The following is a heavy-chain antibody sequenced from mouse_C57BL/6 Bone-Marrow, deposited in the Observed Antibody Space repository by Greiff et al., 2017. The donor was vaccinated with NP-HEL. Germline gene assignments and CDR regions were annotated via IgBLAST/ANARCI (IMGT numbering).Heavy chain of an antibody. V-gene: IGHV3-6*01. CDR3: ARDIGSSGDY. J-gene: IGHJ2*01. D-gene: IGHD1-1*01. CDR1: GYSITSGYY. Sequence: ESGPGLVKPSQSLSLTCSVTGYSITSGYYWNWIRQFPGNKLEWMGYISYDGSNNYNPSLKNRISITRDTSKNQFFLKLNSVTTEDTATYYCARDIGSSGDYWGQGTTLTVSS. CDR2: ISYDGSN.